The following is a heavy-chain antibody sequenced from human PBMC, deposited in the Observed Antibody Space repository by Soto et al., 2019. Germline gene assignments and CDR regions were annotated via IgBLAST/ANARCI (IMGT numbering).Heavy chain of an antibody. CDR1: GGTFISSA. V-gene: IGHV1-69*01. Sequence: QVQLLQSGTELRQPGSSVTISCTPSGGTFISSAFAWVRQAPGGRIEWMGGIIPILGTTKYAEKFLGPVTIKADDTSRTAFLELSSLTVDDTAVYFCAKKNPHGDSNKAWLDPWGQGTLGTVST. J-gene: IGHJ5*02. CDR3: AKKNPHGDSNKAWLDP. D-gene: IGHD2-8*01. CDR2: IIPILGTT.